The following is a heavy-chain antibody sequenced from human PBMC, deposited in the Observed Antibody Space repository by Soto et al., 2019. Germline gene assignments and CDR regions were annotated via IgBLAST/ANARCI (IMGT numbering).Heavy chain of an antibody. Sequence: QVQLVQSGAEVKKPGASVKVSCKASGYTFTSYGISWVRQAPGQGLEWMGWISAYNGNTNYAQKLQGRVTMTTDTSTSAAYMELRSLRSDDTSVYYCARGVPYDFWSGYTFDYWGQGTLVTVSS. CDR2: ISAYNGNT. D-gene: IGHD3-3*01. J-gene: IGHJ4*02. CDR3: ARGVPYDFWSGYTFDY. CDR1: GYTFTSYG. V-gene: IGHV1-18*01.